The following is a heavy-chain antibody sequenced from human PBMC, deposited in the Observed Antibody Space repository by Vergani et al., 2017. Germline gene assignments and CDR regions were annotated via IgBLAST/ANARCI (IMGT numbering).Heavy chain of an antibody. V-gene: IGHV4-61*02. J-gene: IGHJ5*02. CDR2: IHSSGTT. Sequence: QVQLHESGPGLVKPSQTLSLTCPVSGGSIISGSFYWSWIRQPAGKGLEWIGRIHSSGTTNYNPSLKSRVTMSVDTSKNQLSLRMTSVTAADTAVYYCARDSCTSDRREDYWFDTWGKGTLVSVSS. D-gene: IGHD5-24*01. CDR1: GGSIISGSFY. CDR3: ARDSCTSDRREDYWFDT.